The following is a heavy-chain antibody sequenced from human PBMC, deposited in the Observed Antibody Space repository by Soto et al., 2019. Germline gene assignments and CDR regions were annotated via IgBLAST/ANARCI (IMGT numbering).Heavy chain of an antibody. D-gene: IGHD4-17*01. CDR1: GYTFTSYG. CDR3: AREGDDYGAYAGPYYFDY. V-gene: IGHV1-18*01. CDR2: ISAYNGNT. J-gene: IGHJ4*02. Sequence: QVQLVQSGAEVKKPGASVKVSCKASGYTFTSYGISWVRQAPGQGLEWMGWISAYNGNTNYAQKLQGRVTMTTDTXTXTDXMELRSLRSDDTAVYYCAREGDDYGAYAGPYYFDYWGQGTLVTVSS.